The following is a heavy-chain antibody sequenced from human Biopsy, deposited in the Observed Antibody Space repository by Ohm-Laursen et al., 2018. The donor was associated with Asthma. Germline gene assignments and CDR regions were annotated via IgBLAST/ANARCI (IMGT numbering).Heavy chain of an antibody. CDR3: ARAQDYYDSRGYYRSFDY. J-gene: IGHJ4*02. CDR2: ISHSGST. V-gene: IGHV4-30-2*05. D-gene: IGHD3-22*01. CDR1: GGSISSGGY. Sequence: SDTLSLTCPVSGGSISSGGYWTWIRQPPGKGLEWIGYISHSGSTYFNPSLKSRVSISIDTSKNQFSLKLSSVTAADTAVYYCARAQDYYDSRGYYRSFDYWGQGTLVTVSS.